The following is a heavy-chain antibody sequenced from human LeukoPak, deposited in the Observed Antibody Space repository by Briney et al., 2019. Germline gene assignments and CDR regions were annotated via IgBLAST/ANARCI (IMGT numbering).Heavy chain of an antibody. CDR3: ARGYSYGYYYYGMDV. CDR1: GYTFTGYY. Sequence: GASVKVSCKASGYTFTGYYMHWVRQAPGQGLEWMGWINPNSGGTNYAQKFQGRVTMTRGTSISTAYMELSRLRSDDTAVYYCARGYSYGYYYYGMDVWGQGTTVTVSS. D-gene: IGHD5-18*01. CDR2: INPNSGGT. V-gene: IGHV1-2*02. J-gene: IGHJ6*02.